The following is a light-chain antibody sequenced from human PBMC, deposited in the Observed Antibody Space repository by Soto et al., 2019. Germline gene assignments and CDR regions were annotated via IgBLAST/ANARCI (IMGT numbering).Light chain of an antibody. V-gene: IGKV1-5*01. CDR3: QQAKSFTIT. J-gene: IGKJ5*01. CDR2: DAS. CDR1: QSISSW. Sequence: DVQMTQSPSTLSASVGARVTITCRASQSISSWLAWYQKIRGKDPKLLIYDASILQTGVPSRFSGSGSGTDFNLTINSLQTEDFATYDCQQAKSFTITCGQGTRLDIK.